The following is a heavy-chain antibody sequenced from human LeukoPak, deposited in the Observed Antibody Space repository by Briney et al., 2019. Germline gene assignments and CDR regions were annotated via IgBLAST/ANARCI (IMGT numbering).Heavy chain of an antibody. J-gene: IGHJ5*02. V-gene: IGHV3-23*01. CDR3: AKDRSRYCSGGSCSTYWFDP. CDR1: GFTFSSYA. D-gene: IGHD2-15*01. CDR2: ISGSGGST. Sequence: PGGSLRLSCAASGFTFSSYAMSWVRQAPGKGLEWVSAISGSGGSTYYADSVKGRFTISRDNSKNTLYLQMNSLRAEDTAVYYCAKDRSRYCSGGSCSTYWFDPWGQGTLVTVSS.